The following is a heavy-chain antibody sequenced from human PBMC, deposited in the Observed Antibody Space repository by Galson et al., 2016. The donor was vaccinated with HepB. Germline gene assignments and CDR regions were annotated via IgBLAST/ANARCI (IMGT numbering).Heavy chain of an antibody. CDR1: GFTFSNYW. Sequence: SLRLSCAVSGFTFSNYWMHWVRQAPGKGLMWISRVNGDGTNIAYADSVKGRFTISRDNAKDTIYLEMNGLRAEDTAVYYCARDSVFTLSKGVPFDHWGQGTPVPVSS. D-gene: IGHD2-21*01. V-gene: IGHV3-74*01. J-gene: IGHJ4*02. CDR2: VNGDGTNI. CDR3: ARDSVFTLSKGVPFDH.